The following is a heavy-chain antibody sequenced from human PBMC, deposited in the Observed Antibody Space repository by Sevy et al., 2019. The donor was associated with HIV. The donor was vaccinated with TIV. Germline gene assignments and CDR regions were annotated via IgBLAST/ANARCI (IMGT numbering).Heavy chain of an antibody. V-gene: IGHV4-39*01. D-gene: IGHD3-10*01. CDR1: GGSISSSSYY. CDR2: IYYSGST. J-gene: IGHJ6*02. Sequence: QSQTLSLTCTVSGGSISSSSYYWGWIRQPPGKGLEWIGSIYYSGSTYYNPSLKSRVTISVDTSKNQFSLKLSSVTAADTAVYYCARQLRWFRESYYYGMDVWGQGTTVTVSS. CDR3: ARQLRWFRESYYYGMDV.